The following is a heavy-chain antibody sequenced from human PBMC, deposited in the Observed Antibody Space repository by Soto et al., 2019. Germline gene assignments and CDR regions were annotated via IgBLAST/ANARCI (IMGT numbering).Heavy chain of an antibody. J-gene: IGHJ6*02. D-gene: IGHD1-1*01. V-gene: IGHV3-30-3*01. CDR2: ISYDGSNK. CDR1: GFTFSSYA. CDR3: ARSTTWAPNYYALDV. Sequence: PGGSLRLSCAASGFTFSSYAMHWVRQAPGKGLEWVAVISYDGSNKYYADSVKGRFTISRDNSKNTLYLQMNSLRVEDTAVYYCARSTTWAPNYYALDVWGQGTTVTVSS.